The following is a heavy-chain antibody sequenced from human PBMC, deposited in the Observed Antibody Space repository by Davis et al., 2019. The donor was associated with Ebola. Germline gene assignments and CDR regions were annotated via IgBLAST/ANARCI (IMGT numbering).Heavy chain of an antibody. J-gene: IGHJ4*02. CDR3: TSPGITGTDDY. Sequence: SVNVSCKASLGTFISYAISWLRQAPGQGREWMGRIIPILGIANYAQKFQGRVTITADKSTSTAYMELSSLRSEDTAVYYCTSPGITGTDDYWGQGTLVTVSS. V-gene: IGHV1-69*04. CDR1: LGTFISYA. CDR2: IIPILGIA. D-gene: IGHD1-20*01.